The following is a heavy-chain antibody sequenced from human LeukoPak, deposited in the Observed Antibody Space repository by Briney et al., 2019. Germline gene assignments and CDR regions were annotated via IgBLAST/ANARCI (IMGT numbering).Heavy chain of an antibody. J-gene: IGHJ6*03. V-gene: IGHV4-61*02. D-gene: IGHD3-16*01. CDR1: GGSISSGSYY. CDR2: IYTSGST. Sequence: SQTLSLTCTVSGGSISSGSYYWSWIRQPAGKGLEWIGRIYTSGSTNYNPSLKSRVTISVDTSKNQFSLKLSSVTAADTAVYYCARDPPYRALYYYYYYMDVWGKGTTVTVSS. CDR3: ARDPPYRALYYYYYYMDV.